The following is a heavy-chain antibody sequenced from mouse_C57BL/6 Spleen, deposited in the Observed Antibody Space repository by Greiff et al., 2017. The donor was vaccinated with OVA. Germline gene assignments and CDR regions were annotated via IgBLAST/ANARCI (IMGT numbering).Heavy chain of an antibody. CDR3: ARSDGNYVYFDV. CDR1: GYAFSSYW. V-gene: IGHV1-80*01. D-gene: IGHD2-1*01. J-gene: IGHJ1*03. CDR2: IYPGDGDT. Sequence: VQLVESGAELVKPGASVKISCKASGYAFSSYWMNWVKQRPGKGLEWIGQIYPGDGDTNYNGKFKGKATLTADKSSSTAYMQLSSLTSEDSAVYFCARSDGNYVYFDVWGTGTTVTVSS.